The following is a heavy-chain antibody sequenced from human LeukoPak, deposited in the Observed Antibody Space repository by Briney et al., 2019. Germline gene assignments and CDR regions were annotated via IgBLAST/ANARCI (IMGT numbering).Heavy chain of an antibody. V-gene: IGHV3-74*01. CDR1: GFIFSNYW. CDR3: VRGLGDY. D-gene: IGHD7-27*01. J-gene: IGHJ4*02. CDR2: IDSDGRII. Sequence: GGSLRLSCAASGFIFSNYWMHWVRQAPGKGLLWVSRIDSDGRIITYADSVKGRFTISRDNAKNTFYLQMNSLRADDTAVYYCVRGLGDYWGQGTLVTVSS.